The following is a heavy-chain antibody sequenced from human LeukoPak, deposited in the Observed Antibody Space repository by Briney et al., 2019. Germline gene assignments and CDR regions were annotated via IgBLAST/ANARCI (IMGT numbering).Heavy chain of an antibody. CDR3: ARYSGYDNWFDP. J-gene: IGHJ5*02. D-gene: IGHD5-12*01. CDR1: GGSISSGSYY. CDR2: IYTSGST. V-gene: IGHV4-61*02. Sequence: PSQTLSLTCTVSGGSISSGSYYWSWIRQPAGKGLEWIGRIYTSGSTNYNPSLKSRVTISVDTSKNQFSLKLSSVTAADTAVYYCARYSGYDNWFDPWGQGTLVTVSS.